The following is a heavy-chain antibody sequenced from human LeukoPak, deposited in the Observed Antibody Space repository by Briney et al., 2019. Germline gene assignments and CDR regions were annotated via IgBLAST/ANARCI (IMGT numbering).Heavy chain of an antibody. CDR2: IIPIFGTA. V-gene: IGHV1-69*13. J-gene: IGHJ6*02. Sequence: SVKVSCKASGYTFTNYYMHWVRQAPGQGLEWMGGIIPIFGTANYAQKFQGRVTITADESTSTAYMELSSLRSEDTAVYYCARDASREGGYDFWSGSYYYYYGMDVWGQGTTVTVSS. D-gene: IGHD3-3*01. CDR3: ARDASREGGYDFWSGSYYYYYGMDV. CDR1: GYTFTNYY.